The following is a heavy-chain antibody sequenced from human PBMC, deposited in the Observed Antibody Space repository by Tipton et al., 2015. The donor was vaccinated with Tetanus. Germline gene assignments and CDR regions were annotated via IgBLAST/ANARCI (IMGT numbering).Heavy chain of an antibody. Sequence: SGFTLSRYTLNWVRQAPGKGLEWVSSISSSSRYIYYADSVKGRFTISRDNAKNSLYLQMISLRAEDTAVYSCARTQGSALIDYWGQGTLVTVSS. CDR1: GFTLSRYT. J-gene: IGHJ4*02. CDR3: ARTQGSALIDY. CDR2: ISSSSRYI. V-gene: IGHV3-21*01. D-gene: IGHD2-8*01.